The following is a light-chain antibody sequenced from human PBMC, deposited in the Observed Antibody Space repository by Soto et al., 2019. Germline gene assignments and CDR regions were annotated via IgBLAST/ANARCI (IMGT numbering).Light chain of an antibody. CDR2: AAS. Sequence: EIVMTQSPATLSVSPGERATLSCTASQSITNNLAWYQQKPGHAPRLLIYAASIRATGIPDRFSGSGSGTAFTLTISSLEPEDFAVYYCQQRSSWPHTFGQGTRLEIK. V-gene: IGKV3-15*01. J-gene: IGKJ5*01. CDR1: QSITNN. CDR3: QQRSSWPHT.